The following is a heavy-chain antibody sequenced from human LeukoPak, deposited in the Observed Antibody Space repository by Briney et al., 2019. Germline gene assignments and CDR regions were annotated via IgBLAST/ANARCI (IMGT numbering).Heavy chain of an antibody. J-gene: IGHJ3*02. V-gene: IGHV1-18*01. D-gene: IGHD2-15*01. CDR1: GYTFTSYG. CDR2: ISGYNGNT. Sequence: ASVKVSCKTSGYTFTSYGISWVRQAPGQGLEWMGWISGYNGNTNYAQKFQGRVTMITDTSTSTAYMELRSLRSDDTAVYYCAMPRVAGSFDIWGQGTMVTVSS. CDR3: AMPRVAGSFDI.